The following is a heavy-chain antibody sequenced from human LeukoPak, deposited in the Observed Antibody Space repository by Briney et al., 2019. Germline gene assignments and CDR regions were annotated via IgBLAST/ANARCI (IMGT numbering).Heavy chain of an antibody. CDR3: ARDFDTKIDY. CDR2: IYTSGST. V-gene: IGHV4-4*07. Sequence: SETLSLPCTVSGGSLTPNYWTWIRQPAGKGLEWIGRIYTSGSTNYNPSLKSRVTMSVDTSGNQFSLKLSSVTVADTAVYFCARDFDTKIDYWGQGTLVTVSS. D-gene: IGHD2-2*01. J-gene: IGHJ4*02. CDR1: GGSLTPNY.